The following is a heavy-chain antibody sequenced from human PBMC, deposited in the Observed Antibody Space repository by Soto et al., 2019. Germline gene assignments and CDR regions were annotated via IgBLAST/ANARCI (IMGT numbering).Heavy chain of an antibody. Sequence: SETLSLTCTVSGVSITSSNYYRAWIRQPPGKGLEWIGSIHYSGSTYYNPSLNSRVTISLDTSENQFSLKLTSVTAADTAIYYGARARQYYDCELDPWGQGTLVTVSS. D-gene: IGHD3-16*01. CDR3: ARARQYYDCELDP. CDR2: IHYSGST. CDR1: GVSITSSNYY. V-gene: IGHV4-39*07. J-gene: IGHJ5*02.